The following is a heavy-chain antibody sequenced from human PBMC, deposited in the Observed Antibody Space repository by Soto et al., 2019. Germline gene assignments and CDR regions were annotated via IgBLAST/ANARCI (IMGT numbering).Heavy chain of an antibody. D-gene: IGHD4-4*01. CDR3: ARGSYRAFDY. CDR1: ELSVSSNS. V-gene: IGHV3-53*01. J-gene: IGHJ4*02. CDR2: IYSGGAT. Sequence: VPLVDSGGGLIQPGGSLRLSCTASELSVSSNSMNWVRQAPGKGLEWVSTIYSGGATYYADFVKGRFTFSRDNSKNTLYLQMNSLRVGDTAVYYCARGSYRAFDYWGQGTLVTVSS.